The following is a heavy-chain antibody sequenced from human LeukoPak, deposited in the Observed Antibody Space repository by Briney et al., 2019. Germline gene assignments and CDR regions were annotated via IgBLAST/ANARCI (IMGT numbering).Heavy chain of an antibody. V-gene: IGHV1-69*05. CDR3: AGRRDGYSSVFYYYYYYMDV. Sequence: ASVKVSCKASGGTFSSYAISWVRQAPGQGLEWMGGIIPIFGTANYAQKFQGRVTITTDESTSTAYMELSSLRSEDTAVYYCAGRRDGYSSVFYYYYYYMDVWGKGTTVTVSS. CDR2: IIPIFGTA. D-gene: IGHD5-24*01. CDR1: GGTFSSYA. J-gene: IGHJ6*03.